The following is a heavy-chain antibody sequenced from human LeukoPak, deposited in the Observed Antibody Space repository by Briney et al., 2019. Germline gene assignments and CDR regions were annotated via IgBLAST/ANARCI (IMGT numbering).Heavy chain of an antibody. Sequence: GESLKITCKCSGSSFTNYWISWVRQLPGKGVGWMGRIDPTDSYSNYSPSLKGHVTISADKSISTAYLQWSNLEASDTGMYYCARLLVGGQDYFDYWGQGTLVTVSS. CDR2: IDPTDSYS. CDR1: GSSFTNYW. V-gene: IGHV5-10-1*01. CDR3: ARLLVGGQDYFDY. D-gene: IGHD2-15*01. J-gene: IGHJ4*02.